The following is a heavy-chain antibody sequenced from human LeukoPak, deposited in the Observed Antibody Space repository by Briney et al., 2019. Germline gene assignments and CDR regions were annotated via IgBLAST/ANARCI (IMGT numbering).Heavy chain of an antibody. CDR2: ISSSGSDI. Sequence: PGGSLRLSCAASGFTFSNYEMHWVRQAPGKGLEWVSYISSSGSDIYYADSVKGRFTISRDNAKNSLYLHMNSLRAEDTAVYYCARIGYSSSCTDYWGQGTLVTASS. CDR1: GFTFSNYE. D-gene: IGHD2-2*01. V-gene: IGHV3-48*03. J-gene: IGHJ4*02. CDR3: ARIGYSSSCTDY.